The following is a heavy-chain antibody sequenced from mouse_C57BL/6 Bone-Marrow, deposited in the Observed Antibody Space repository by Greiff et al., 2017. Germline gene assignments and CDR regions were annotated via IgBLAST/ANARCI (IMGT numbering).Heavy chain of an antibody. J-gene: IGHJ2*01. CDR2: IYPSSGNT. CDR1: GYTFTSYG. CDR3: AGRRRGGPLFDY. V-gene: IGHV1-81*01. Sequence: QVHVKQSGAELARPGASVKLSCKASGYTFTSYGISWVQQRTGPGLEWIGEIYPSSGNTYYNEKFKGKATLTADQSSSTAYMGLRSLTSEDSAVYCGAGRRRGGPLFDYWGQGTTRTVSS.